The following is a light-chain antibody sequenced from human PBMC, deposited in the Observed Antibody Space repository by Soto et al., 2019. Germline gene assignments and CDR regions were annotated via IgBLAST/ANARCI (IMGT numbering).Light chain of an antibody. Sequence: QSALTQPRSVSGSPGQSVTISCTGTSSDVGGYNYVSWYQQYPGKAPKLMIYEVINRPSGISNRFSGSRSANTASLIISGLQAEDEADYYCSSYTSSSTLIFGGGTKLTVL. V-gene: IGLV2-14*01. CDR3: SSYTSSSTLI. CDR1: SSDVGGYNY. CDR2: EVI. J-gene: IGLJ2*01.